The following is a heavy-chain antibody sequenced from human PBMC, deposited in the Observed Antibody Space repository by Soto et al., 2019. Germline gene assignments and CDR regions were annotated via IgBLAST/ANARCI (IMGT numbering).Heavy chain of an antibody. D-gene: IGHD3-22*01. Sequence: TGGSLRLSCAASGFTFSSYSMNWVRQAPGKGLEWVSSISSSSSYIYYADSVKGRFTISRDNAKNSLYLQMNSLRAEDTAVYYCARTDRTEYYYDSSGYFGFSAFDIWGQGTMVTVSS. CDR2: ISSSSSYI. J-gene: IGHJ3*02. V-gene: IGHV3-21*01. CDR1: GFTFSSYS. CDR3: ARTDRTEYYYDSSGYFGFSAFDI.